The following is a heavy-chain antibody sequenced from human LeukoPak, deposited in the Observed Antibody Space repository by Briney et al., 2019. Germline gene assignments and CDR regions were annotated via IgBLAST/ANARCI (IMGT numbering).Heavy chain of an antibody. CDR1: GYTFTGYY. CDR2: INPNSGGT. CDR3: ARRPTTTVTDTRVYYYYYMDV. V-gene: IGHV1-2*02. Sequence: ASVKVSCKASGYTFTGYYMHWVRQAPGQGLEWMGWINPNSGGTNYAQKFQGRVTMTRDTSISTAYMELSRLRSDDTAVYYCARRPTTTVTDTRVYYYYYMDVWGKGTTVTVSS. D-gene: IGHD4-11*01. J-gene: IGHJ6*03.